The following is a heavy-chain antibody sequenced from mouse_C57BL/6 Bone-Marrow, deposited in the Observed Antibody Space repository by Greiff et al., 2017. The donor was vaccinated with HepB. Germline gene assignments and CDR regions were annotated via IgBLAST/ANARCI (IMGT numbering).Heavy chain of an antibody. CDR2: ISSGGSYT. V-gene: IGHV5-6*01. CDR1: GFTFSSYG. CDR3: ARHGGTAQAYFDY. D-gene: IGHD3-2*02. J-gene: IGHJ2*01. Sequence: VQLQESGGDLVKPGGSLKLSCAASGFTFSSYGMSWVRQTPDKRLEWVATISSGGSYTYYPDSVKGRFTISRDNAKNTLYLQMSSLKSEDTAMYYCARHGGTAQAYFDYWGQGTTLTVSS.